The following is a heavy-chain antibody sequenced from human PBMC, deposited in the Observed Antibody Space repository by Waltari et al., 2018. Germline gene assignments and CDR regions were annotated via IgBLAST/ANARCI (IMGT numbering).Heavy chain of an antibody. V-gene: IGHV1-69-2*01. CDR1: GYTFTDYY. J-gene: IGHJ5*02. Sequence: EVQLVQSGAEVKKPGATVKISCKASGYTFTDYYMHWVQQDPGKGLEWMGRVDHEDVETINAGNVQGRVTITADTSTDTGYMELSSLRSEDTAVYYCATDGVEKPFDPWGQGTLVTVSS. CDR3: ATDGVEKPFDP. D-gene: IGHD1-1*01. CDR2: VDHEDVET.